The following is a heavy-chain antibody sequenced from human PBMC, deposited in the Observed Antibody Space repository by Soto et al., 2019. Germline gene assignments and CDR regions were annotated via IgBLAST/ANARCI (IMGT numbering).Heavy chain of an antibody. D-gene: IGHD3-10*01. CDR2: IKQDGSEK. Sequence: GGSLRLSCEASGFTFSSYWMSWVRQAPGKGLEWVANIKQDGSEKYYVDSVKGRFTISRDNAKNSLYLQMNSLRAEDTAVYYCARFGPDGFDYWGQGTLVTVSS. V-gene: IGHV3-7*01. CDR1: GFTFSSYW. CDR3: ARFGPDGFDY. J-gene: IGHJ4*02.